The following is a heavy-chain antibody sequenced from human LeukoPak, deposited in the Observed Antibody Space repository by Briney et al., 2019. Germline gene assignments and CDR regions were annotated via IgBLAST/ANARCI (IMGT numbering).Heavy chain of an antibody. Sequence: PSETLSLTCTVSGGSISSYYWSWIRQPPGKGLDWIGDIYYSGSTNYNPSLKSRVTISVDTSKNQFSLRLSSVTAADTDVYYSARLASGSYGPLTPFDYWGQGTLVTVSS. CDR1: GGSISSYY. D-gene: IGHD1-26*01. CDR3: ARLASGSYGPLTPFDY. J-gene: IGHJ4*02. V-gene: IGHV4-59*08. CDR2: IYYSGST.